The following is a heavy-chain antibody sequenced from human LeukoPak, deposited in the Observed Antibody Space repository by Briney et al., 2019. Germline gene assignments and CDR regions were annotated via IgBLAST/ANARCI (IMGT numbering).Heavy chain of an antibody. CDR2: FDPEDGET. V-gene: IGHV1-24*01. CDR1: GYTLTKLS. J-gene: IGHJ5*02. CDR3: ARVIPTYYYDSSDSFGWLDP. D-gene: IGHD3-22*01. Sequence: ASVMVSCKVSGYTLTKLSIYWVRQVPGKGLEWMGGFDPEDGETIYAQKFQGRVTMTTDTSTSTAYMELRSLRSDDTAVYYCARVIPTYYYDSSDSFGWLDPWGQGTLVTVSS.